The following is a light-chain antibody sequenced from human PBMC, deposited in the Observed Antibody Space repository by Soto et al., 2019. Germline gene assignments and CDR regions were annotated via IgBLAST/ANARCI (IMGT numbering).Light chain of an antibody. CDR3: QQYNNWPRT. J-gene: IGKJ1*01. CDR1: QNINRY. V-gene: IGKV3D-15*01. CDR2: DAS. Sequence: EIVLTPSPATLSLSPGARATLSCRASQNINRYLAWYHQKPGQPPRLLIYDASTRATGIPARFSGSGSGTEFTLTISSLQSEDFAVYYCQQYNNWPRTFGQGTKVDIK.